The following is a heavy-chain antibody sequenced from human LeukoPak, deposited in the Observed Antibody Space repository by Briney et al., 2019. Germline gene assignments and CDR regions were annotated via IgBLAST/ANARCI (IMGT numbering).Heavy chain of an antibody. D-gene: IGHD2-21*02. CDR3: ARGRGDDNWYFDL. CDR2: IYYSGST. Sequence: PSETLSLTCTVSGGSISSYYWSWIRQPPGKGLEWIGYIYYSGSTNYNPSLKSRVTISVDTSKNQFSLKLSSVTAADTAVYYCARGRGDDNWYFDLWGRGTLVTVSS. J-gene: IGHJ2*01. CDR1: GGSISSYY. V-gene: IGHV4-59*01.